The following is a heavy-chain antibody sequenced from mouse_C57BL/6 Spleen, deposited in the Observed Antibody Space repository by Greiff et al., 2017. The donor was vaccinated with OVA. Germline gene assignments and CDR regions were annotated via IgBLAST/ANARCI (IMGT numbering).Heavy chain of an antibody. CDR3: ARESQSPRQLRLLDY. V-gene: IGHV2-9-1*01. CDR1: GFSLTSYA. J-gene: IGHJ2*01. CDR2: IWTGGGT. Sequence: QVQLKESGPGLVAPSQSLSITCTVSGFSLTSYAISWVRQPPGQGLEWLGVIWTGGGTNYNSALKSRLSISKDNSKSQVFLKMNSLQTDDTARYYCARESQSPRQLRLLDYWGQGTTLTVSS. D-gene: IGHD3-2*02.